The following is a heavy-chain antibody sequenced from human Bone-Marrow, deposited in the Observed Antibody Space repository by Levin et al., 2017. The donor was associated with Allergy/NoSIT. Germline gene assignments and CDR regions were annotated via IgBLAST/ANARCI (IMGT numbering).Heavy chain of an antibody. J-gene: IGHJ4*02. CDR1: GFTFSSAW. CDR2: IKSKSDGGST. D-gene: IGHD2-21*01. Sequence: LSLTCAASGFTFSSAWLSWVRQAPGEGLQWLGRIKSKSDGGSTDYGAAVQGRFTISRDDSKDALYLQMNSLRSEDTAVYFCTTDRAIAVRPLFDSWGPGTLVTVSS. V-gene: IGHV3-15*01. CDR3: TTDRAIAVRPLFDS.